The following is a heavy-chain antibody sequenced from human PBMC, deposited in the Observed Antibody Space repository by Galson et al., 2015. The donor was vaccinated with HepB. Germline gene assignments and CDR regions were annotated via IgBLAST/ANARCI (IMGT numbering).Heavy chain of an antibody. D-gene: IGHD7-27*01. CDR2: IRGSGGDT. Sequence: SLRLSCAASEFTFSSYVMSWVRQAPGKGLEWVSGIRGSGGDTYYADSVEGRFTISRDNSKNTLYLQMNSLRAEDTAVYYCAKDRGTGDGAFDIWGQGTTVTVSS. CDR3: AKDRGTGDGAFDI. CDR1: EFTFSSYV. V-gene: IGHV3-23*01. J-gene: IGHJ3*02.